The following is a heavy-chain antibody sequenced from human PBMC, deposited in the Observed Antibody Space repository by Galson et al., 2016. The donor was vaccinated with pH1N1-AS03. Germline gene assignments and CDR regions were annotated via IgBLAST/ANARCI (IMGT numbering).Heavy chain of an antibody. D-gene: IGHD3-22*01. CDR2: IKSKTDGEAT. Sequence: SLRLSCSASGFRVSNAGMSGVRPAPGKGLEWVGRIKSKTDGEATDDAAPVKGRFTISRDDLKNTLYLQMNSLKTEDTAVYYCATDLLSDTSGYYRICGQGTLVTVSS. J-gene: IGHJ4*02. CDR3: ATDLLSDTSGYYRI. CDR1: GFRVSNAG. V-gene: IGHV3-15*01.